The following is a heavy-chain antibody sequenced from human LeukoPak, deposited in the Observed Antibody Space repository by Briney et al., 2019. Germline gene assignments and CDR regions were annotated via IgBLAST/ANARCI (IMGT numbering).Heavy chain of an antibody. CDR1: GYTFTSYG. V-gene: IGHV1-18*01. CDR2: ISAYNGNT. D-gene: IGHD6-13*01. Sequence: ASVKVSCKASGYTFTSYGISWVRQAPGQGLEWMGWISAYNGNTNYAQKLQGRVTMTTDTSTSTAYMELRSLRSDDTAVYYCARDSSSWDDDNWFDPWGQGTLVTVPS. J-gene: IGHJ5*02. CDR3: ARDSSSWDDDNWFDP.